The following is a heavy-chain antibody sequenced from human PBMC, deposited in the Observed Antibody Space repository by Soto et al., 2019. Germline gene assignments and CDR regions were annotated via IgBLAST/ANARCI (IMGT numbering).Heavy chain of an antibody. CDR1: GYTFTSYG. J-gene: IGHJ4*02. Sequence: ASVKVSCKASGYTFTSYGISWVRQAPGQGLEWMGWISAYNGNTNYAQKLQGRVTITTDTSTSTAYMELSSLRSEDTAVYYCARDLEVTATPNYFDYWGQGTLVTVSS. D-gene: IGHD2-21*02. CDR2: ISAYNGNT. V-gene: IGHV1-18*01. CDR3: ARDLEVTATPNYFDY.